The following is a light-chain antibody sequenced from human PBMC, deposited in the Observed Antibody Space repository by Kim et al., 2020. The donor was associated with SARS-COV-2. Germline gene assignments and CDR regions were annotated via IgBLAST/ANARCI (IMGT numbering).Light chain of an antibody. CDR3: MQTLQTPYT. CDR1: QSLLHSNGNTY. Sequence: DIVMTQSPLSLPVSPGEPASISCRSSQSLLHSNGNTYLDWYLQKPGQSPQLLIYLGSNRASGVPDRFSGSGSGTDFTLKISNLEAEDVGFYYCMQTLQTPYTFGQGTKLEIK. CDR2: LGS. V-gene: IGKV2-28*01. J-gene: IGKJ2*01.